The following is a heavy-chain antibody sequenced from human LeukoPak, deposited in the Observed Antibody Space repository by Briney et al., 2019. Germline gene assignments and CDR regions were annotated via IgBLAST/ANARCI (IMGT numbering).Heavy chain of an antibody. J-gene: IGHJ4*02. V-gene: IGHV4-34*01. CDR1: GGSFSGYY. CDR3: ARDNSYGYFDY. CDR2: INHSGST. Sequence: PSETLSLTCAVYGGSFSGYYWSWIRQPPGKGLEWIGEINHSGSTNYNPSLKSRVTISVDTSKNQFSLKLSSVTAADTAVYYCARDNSYGYFDYWGQGTLVTVSS. D-gene: IGHD5-18*01.